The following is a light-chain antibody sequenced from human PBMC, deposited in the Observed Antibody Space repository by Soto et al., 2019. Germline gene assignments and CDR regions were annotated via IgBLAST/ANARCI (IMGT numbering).Light chain of an antibody. CDR2: GAS. CDR1: QTISTD. Sequence: EVVMTQSPATVSVFPGEGVTLSCRASQTISTDVAWYQQKPGQAPRLLIYGASTRATGVPDRFSGGGSETEFTLTISSLQSEDFAFYYCQQNNKWPPVTFGGGTKVDIK. J-gene: IGKJ4*01. CDR3: QQNNKWPPVT. V-gene: IGKV3-15*01.